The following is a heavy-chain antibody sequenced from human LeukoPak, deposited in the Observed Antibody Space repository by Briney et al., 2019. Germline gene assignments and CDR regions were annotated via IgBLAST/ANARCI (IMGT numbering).Heavy chain of an antibody. D-gene: IGHD1-1*01. CDR3: ARDRLQLQS. CDR1: GGSISSSSYY. J-gene: IGHJ5*02. Sequence: SETLSLTCTVSGGSISSSSYYWSWIRQPPGKGLEWIGYIYYSGSTNYNPSLKSRVTIPVETSKNQFSLKLSSVTAADTAVYYCARDRLQLQSWGQGTLVTVSS. V-gene: IGHV4-61*01. CDR2: IYYSGST.